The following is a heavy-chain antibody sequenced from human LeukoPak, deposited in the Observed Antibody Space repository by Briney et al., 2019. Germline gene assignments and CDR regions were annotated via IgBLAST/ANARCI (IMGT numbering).Heavy chain of an antibody. J-gene: IGHJ4*02. CDR1: GGSISSYS. V-gene: IGHV4-4*07. CDR2: IYTSGST. D-gene: IGHD3-22*01. Sequence: PSETLSLTCTVSGGSISSYSWNWIRQPAGKGLEWTGRIYTSGSTNYNPSLKSRVTMSVDTSKNQFSLKLSSVTAADTAIYYCARASSGSYYYFDYWGQGTLVTVSS. CDR3: ARASSGSYYYFDY.